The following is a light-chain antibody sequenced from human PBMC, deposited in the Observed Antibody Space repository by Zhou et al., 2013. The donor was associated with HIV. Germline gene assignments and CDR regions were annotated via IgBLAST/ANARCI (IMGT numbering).Light chain of an antibody. CDR3: QQHDRLPYT. CDR2: DTS. CDR1: QDITYY. Sequence: IRLTQSPSSLSASVGDRVTITCQASQDITYYLNWYQQKPGEVPKVLIYDTSNLETGVPSRFRGSGSGTDFTLSITNLQSDDIATYYCQQHDRLPYTFGQGTKIEIK. J-gene: IGKJ2*01. V-gene: IGKV1-33*01.